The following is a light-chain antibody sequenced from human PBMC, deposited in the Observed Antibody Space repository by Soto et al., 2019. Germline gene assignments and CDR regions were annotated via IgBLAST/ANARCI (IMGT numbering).Light chain of an antibody. Sequence: DIQMTQSPSSLSASVGDRVTITCRASQGISTYLAWYQQQPGKVPKLLIYVASTLQSGGPSRFSGSGSGTDFTLTISSLQPEDVAAYYCQKYNSAPWTFGQGTKVEIK. CDR3: QKYNSAPWT. CDR1: QGISTY. J-gene: IGKJ1*01. V-gene: IGKV1-27*01. CDR2: VAS.